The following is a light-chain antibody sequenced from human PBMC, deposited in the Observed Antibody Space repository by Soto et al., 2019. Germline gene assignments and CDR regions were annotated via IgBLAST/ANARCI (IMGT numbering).Light chain of an antibody. J-gene: IGKJ4*01. V-gene: IGKV4-1*01. CDR3: QQYSRTPLT. CDR1: QSLFLSSNRKNY. Sequence: DIVMTQSPASLAVSLGERATINCTSSQSLFLSSNRKNYLAWYQQKPGQPPKLLMYWAFSREAGVPDRFTGSGSGTDFTLTISSLQAEDVAVYYCQQYSRTPLTFGGGTKVDIK. CDR2: WAF.